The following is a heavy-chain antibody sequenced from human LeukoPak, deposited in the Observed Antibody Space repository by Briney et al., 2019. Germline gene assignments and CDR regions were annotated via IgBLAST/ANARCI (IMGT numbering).Heavy chain of an antibody. CDR1: GGSISSSSYY. V-gene: IGHV4-39*07. CDR2: IYYSGST. CDR3: ASLRGYSYDYYMDV. Sequence: SETLSLTCTVSGGSISSSSYYWGWIRQPPGKGLEWIGSIYYSGSTYYNPSLKSRVTISVDTSKNQFSLKLSSVTAADTAVYYCASLRGYSYDYYMDVWGKGTTVTISS. J-gene: IGHJ6*03. D-gene: IGHD5-18*01.